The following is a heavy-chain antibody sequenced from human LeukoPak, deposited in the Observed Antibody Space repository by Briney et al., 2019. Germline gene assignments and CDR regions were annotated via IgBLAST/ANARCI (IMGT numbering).Heavy chain of an antibody. V-gene: IGHV4-39*07. Sequence: SETLSLTCTVSGGSISSNNYFWGWIRQPPGKGLEWIGNISYSGSTYYNPSLESRVTISVDTSKNQFSLRLSSVTAADTAMYFCAREEMPGKFDYWGQGILVTVSS. CDR2: ISYSGST. CDR1: GGSISSNNYF. CDR3: AREEMPGKFDY. D-gene: IGHD1-26*01. J-gene: IGHJ4*02.